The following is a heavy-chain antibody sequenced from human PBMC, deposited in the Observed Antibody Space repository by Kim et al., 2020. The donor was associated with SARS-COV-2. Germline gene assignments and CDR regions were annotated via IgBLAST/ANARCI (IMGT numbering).Heavy chain of an antibody. CDR3: AKDKVNSFSYGMGV. CDR1: GFSFSSYD. J-gene: IGHJ6*02. Sequence: GGSLRLSCAGSGFSFSSYDMSWVRQAPGKGLEWVSGISGSGGSTYYADSVKGRFTISRDNSKNTLYLQMNSLRVEDTAVYYCAKDKVNSFSYGMGVWGQGTTVTVSS. CDR2: ISGSGGST. V-gene: IGHV3-23*01. D-gene: IGHD1-26*01.